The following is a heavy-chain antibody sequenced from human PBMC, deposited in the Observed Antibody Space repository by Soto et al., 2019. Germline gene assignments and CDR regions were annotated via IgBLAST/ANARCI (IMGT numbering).Heavy chain of an antibody. CDR1: GFTFDDYT. CDR2: ISWDGGST. Sequence: PGGSLRLSCAASGFTFDDYTMHWVRQAPGKGLEWVSLISWDGGSTYYADSVKGRFTISRDNSKNSLYLQMNSLRTEDTALYYCAKDHEIAVAGTGYFQHWGQGTLVTVSS. V-gene: IGHV3-43*01. D-gene: IGHD6-19*01. CDR3: AKDHEIAVAGTGYFQH. J-gene: IGHJ1*01.